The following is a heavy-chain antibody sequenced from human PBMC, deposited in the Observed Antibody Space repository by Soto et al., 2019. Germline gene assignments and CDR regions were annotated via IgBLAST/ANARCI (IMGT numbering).Heavy chain of an antibody. V-gene: IGHV4-39*01. CDR1: GGSISSSSYY. D-gene: IGHD3-9*01. CDR3: ARGRFRGSGGDILTGPNRLDY. CDR2: IYYSGST. Sequence: PSETLSLTCTVSGGSISSSSYYWGWIRQPPGKGLEWIGSIYYSGSTYYNPSLKSRVTISVDTSKNQFSLKLSSVTAADTAVYYCARGRFRGSGGDILTGPNRLDYWGQGTLVTVSS. J-gene: IGHJ4*02.